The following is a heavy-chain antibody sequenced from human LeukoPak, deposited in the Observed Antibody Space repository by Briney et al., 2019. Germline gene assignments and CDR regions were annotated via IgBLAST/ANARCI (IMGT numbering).Heavy chain of an antibody. CDR1: GYTFTGYY. D-gene: IGHD4-17*01. Sequence: ASVKVSCKASGYTFTGYYLHWVRQAPGQGLEWMGWINPNSGGTHYTQKFQGRVTMTRDTSISTAYMELSRLRSDDTAVYYCARGNDYGMMYNWFDPWGQGTLVTVSS. CDR2: INPNSGGT. J-gene: IGHJ5*02. V-gene: IGHV1-2*02. CDR3: ARGNDYGMMYNWFDP.